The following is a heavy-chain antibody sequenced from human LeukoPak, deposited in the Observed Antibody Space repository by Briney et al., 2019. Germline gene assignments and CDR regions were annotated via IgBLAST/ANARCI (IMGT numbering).Heavy chain of an antibody. CDR3: AKDLGDYSGTYYNSFDL. J-gene: IGHJ5*02. V-gene: IGHV3-23*01. D-gene: IGHD1-26*01. CDR1: GFTFSSYA. CDR2: ISGSGVST. Sequence: GGSLRLSCAASGFTFSSYAMTCVRQAPGKGLEWVSAISGSGVSTYYADSVKGRFTISRDNSRNTLYLQMNTLRAEDTAVYYCAKDLGDYSGTYYNSFDLWGQGTLVTVSS.